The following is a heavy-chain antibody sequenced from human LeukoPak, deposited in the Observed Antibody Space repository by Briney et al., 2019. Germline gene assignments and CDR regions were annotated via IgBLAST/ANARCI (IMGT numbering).Heavy chain of an antibody. CDR3: ARGLGTGYYNVAY. CDR1: GCTFSSYA. D-gene: IGHD3-9*01. V-gene: IGHV3-30-3*01. J-gene: IGHJ4*02. Sequence: GGSLRLSCAASGCTFSSYALHCVREAPGKGLLWVAVTSYDGSNKYYADSVTGRFTISRDNCAHTLSLQMDSLSDDDTAVYYCARGLGTGYYNVAYWGQGTLVTVSS. CDR2: TSYDGSNK.